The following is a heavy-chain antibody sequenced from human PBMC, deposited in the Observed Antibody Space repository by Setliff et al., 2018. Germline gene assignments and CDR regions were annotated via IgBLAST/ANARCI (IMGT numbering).Heavy chain of an antibody. D-gene: IGHD7-27*01. Sequence: GGSLRLSCAASGFTFSNDWMSWVRQAPGKGLEWVSGINSGSGFLTHYADSVKGRFTISRDNSKNTLYLEMTSLRADDTAIYYCARDFHLGIGDGFDLWGQGTMVSVSS. CDR1: GFTFSNDW. CDR3: ARDFHLGIGDGFDL. J-gene: IGHJ3*01. V-gene: IGHV3-23*01. CDR2: INSGSGFLT.